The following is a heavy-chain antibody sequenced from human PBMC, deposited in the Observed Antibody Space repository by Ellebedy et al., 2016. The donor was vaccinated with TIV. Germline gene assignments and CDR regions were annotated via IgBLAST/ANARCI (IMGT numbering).Heavy chain of an antibody. CDR2: IYPGDSDT. V-gene: IGHV5-51*01. D-gene: IGHD3-22*01. J-gene: IGHJ4*02. CDR1: GYSFTSYW. CDR3: ARHWHYYDSSGYGDY. Sequence: GESLKISXKGSGYSFTSYWIGWVRQMPGKGLEWMGIIYPGDSDTRYSPSFQGQVTISADKSISTAYLQWSSLKASDTAMYYCARHWHYYDSSGYGDYWGQGTLVTVSS.